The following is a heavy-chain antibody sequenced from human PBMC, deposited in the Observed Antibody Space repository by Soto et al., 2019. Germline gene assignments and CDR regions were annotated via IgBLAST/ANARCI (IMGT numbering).Heavy chain of an antibody. CDR2: IYPGDSDT. CDR3: ARHRTNERSWSLSNYMTLSAMDV. Sequence: GESLKISCKGSGYSFTSYWIGWVLQMPWKGLEWMGIIYPGDSDTRYSPSFQGQVTISADKSISTAYLQWSSLKASDTAMYYCARHRTNERSWSLSNYMTLSAMDVWGQGTTVTVSS. J-gene: IGHJ6*02. D-gene: IGHD4-4*01. CDR1: GYSFTSYW. V-gene: IGHV5-51*01.